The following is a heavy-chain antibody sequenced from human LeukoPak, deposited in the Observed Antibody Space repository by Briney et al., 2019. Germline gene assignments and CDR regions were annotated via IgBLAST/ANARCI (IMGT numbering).Heavy chain of an antibody. J-gene: IGHJ4*02. CDR3: ARAGYLTMTPGGYFDY. V-gene: IGHV1-69*13. CDR2: IIPIFGTA. CDR1: GGTFSSYA. Sequence: GASVKVSCKASGGTFSSYAISWVRQAPGQGLEWMGGIIPIFGTANYAQKFQGRVTITADESTSTAYMELSSLRSEDTAVYYCARAGYLTMTPGGYFDYWGQGTLVTVSS. D-gene: IGHD6-13*01.